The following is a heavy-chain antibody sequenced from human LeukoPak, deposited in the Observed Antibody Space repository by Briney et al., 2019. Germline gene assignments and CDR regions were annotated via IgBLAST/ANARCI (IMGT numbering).Heavy chain of an antibody. Sequence: GGSLRLSCAASGFTFSSYAMHWVRQAPGKGLEYVSAISSNGGSTYYANSVKGRFTISRDNSKNTLYLQMGSLRAEDMAVYYCARGYCSSTSCYFGYYHYYYGMDVWGQGTTVTVSS. D-gene: IGHD2-2*01. CDR3: ARGYCSSTSCYFGYYHYYYGMDV. J-gene: IGHJ6*02. V-gene: IGHV3-64*01. CDR2: ISSNGGST. CDR1: GFTFSSYA.